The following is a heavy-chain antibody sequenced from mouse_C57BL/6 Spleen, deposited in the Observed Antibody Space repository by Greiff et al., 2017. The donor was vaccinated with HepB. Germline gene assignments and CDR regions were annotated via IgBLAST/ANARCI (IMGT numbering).Heavy chain of an antibody. CDR3: ARPYGNSYYFDY. J-gene: IGHJ2*01. Sequence: DVMLVESGGGLVQPGGSLKLSCAASGFTFSDYYMYWVRQTPEKRLEWVAYISNGGGSTYYPDTVKGRFTISRDNAKNTLYLQMSRLKSEDTAMYYCARPYGNSYYFDYWGQGTTLTVSS. CDR1: GFTFSDYY. D-gene: IGHD2-1*01. CDR2: ISNGGGST. V-gene: IGHV5-12*01.